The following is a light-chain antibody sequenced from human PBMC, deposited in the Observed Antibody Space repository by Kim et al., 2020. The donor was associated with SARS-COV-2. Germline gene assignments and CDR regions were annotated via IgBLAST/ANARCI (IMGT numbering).Light chain of an antibody. CDR3: NFRDTSGNVV. J-gene: IGLJ2*01. CDR2: GKN. V-gene: IGLV3-19*01. Sequence: SSELTQDPAVSVALGQTVRFTCQGDSLRRYYASWYQQKPGQAPVLVIYGKNNRPSGIPDRFSGSNSGNTASLTISGAQAEDEADFYCNFRDTSGNVVFGGGTQLTVL. CDR1: SLRRYY.